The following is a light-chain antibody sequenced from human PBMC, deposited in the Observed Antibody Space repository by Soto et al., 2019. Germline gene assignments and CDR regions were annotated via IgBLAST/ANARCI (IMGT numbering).Light chain of an antibody. CDR2: GTT. Sequence: QAVVTQPPSVSGAPGQRVTISCTGSSSNIGAGYDVHWYQQLPGTAPKLLIYGTTSRPSGVPDRFSGSKSGTSGSLAITGLQTEDEADYYCQSYDTSLSGWVFGGGTQLTVL. V-gene: IGLV1-40*01. CDR3: QSYDTSLSGWV. CDR1: SSNIGAGYD. J-gene: IGLJ3*02.